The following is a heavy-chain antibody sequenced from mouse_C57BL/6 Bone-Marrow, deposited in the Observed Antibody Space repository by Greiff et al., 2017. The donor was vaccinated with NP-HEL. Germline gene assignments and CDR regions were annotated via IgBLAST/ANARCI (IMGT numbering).Heavy chain of an antibody. CDR1: GFTFSSYG. V-gene: IGHV5-6*02. CDR2: ISSGGSYT. CDR3: AIITTVVAKAY. D-gene: IGHD1-1*01. J-gene: IGHJ3*01. Sequence: EVMLVESGGDLVKPGGSLKLSCAASGFTFSSYGMSWVRQTPDKRLEWVATISSGGSYTYYPDSVKGRFTISRDNAKNTLYLQMSSLKSEDTAMYYCAIITTVVAKAYWGQVTLVTVSA.